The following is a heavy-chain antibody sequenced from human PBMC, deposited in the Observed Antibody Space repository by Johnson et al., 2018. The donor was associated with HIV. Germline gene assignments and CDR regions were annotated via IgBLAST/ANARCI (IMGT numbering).Heavy chain of an antibody. D-gene: IGHD6-6*01. Sequence: QVQLVESGGGVVQPGGSLRLSCAASGFTFSSFGMHWVRQAPGKGLEWVAFIRFDGSTKNYADSVEGRFTISRDNSKNMLYLQMNSLKTEDTAVYYCTTASSPTLLDAFDIWG. CDR3: TTASSPTLLDAFDI. J-gene: IGHJ3*02. V-gene: IGHV3-30*02. CDR2: IRFDGSTK. CDR1: GFTFSSFG.